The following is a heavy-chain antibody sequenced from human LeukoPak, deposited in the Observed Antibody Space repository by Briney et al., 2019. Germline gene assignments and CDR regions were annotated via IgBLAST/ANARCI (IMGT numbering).Heavy chain of an antibody. D-gene: IGHD5-24*01. Sequence: GRSLRLSCAVSGFTFSDYGMHWVRQAPGKGLEWVAAIWYGGDTKYYADSVKGRFTISRDNSKNTLYLQMNSLRAEDTAVYYCATAIKGYYYYMDVWGKGTTVTVSS. V-gene: IGHV3-33*08. J-gene: IGHJ6*03. CDR1: GFTFSDYG. CDR2: IWYGGDTK. CDR3: ATAIKGYYYYMDV.